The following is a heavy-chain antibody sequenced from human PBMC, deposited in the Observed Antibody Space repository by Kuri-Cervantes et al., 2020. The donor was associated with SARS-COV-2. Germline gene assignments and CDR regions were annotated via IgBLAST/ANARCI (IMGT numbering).Heavy chain of an antibody. V-gene: IGHV3-48*04. J-gene: IGHJ4*01. CDR2: ISSSSSTI. CDR3: AKDSVSYYYCSGSFILDY. Sequence: GGSLRLSCAASGFTFSSYSMNWVRQAPGKGLEWVSYISSSSSTIYYADSVKGRFTISRDNAKNSLYLQMNSLRAEDMALYYCAKDSVSYYYCSGSFILDYWGHGTLVTVSS. CDR1: GFTFSSYS. D-gene: IGHD3-10*01.